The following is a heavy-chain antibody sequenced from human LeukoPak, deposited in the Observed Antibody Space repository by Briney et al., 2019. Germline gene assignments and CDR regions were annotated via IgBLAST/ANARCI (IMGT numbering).Heavy chain of an antibody. Sequence: SETLSLTCTVSGGSISSYYWSWIRQPAGKGLEWIGRIYTSGSTNYNPSLKSRVTMSVDTSKDQFSMKMSSVTAAGTAVYYCAGDGRLRRGMDVWGEGTTVTVSS. CDR3: AGDGRLRRGMDV. CDR1: GGSISSYY. J-gene: IGHJ6*04. V-gene: IGHV4-4*07. CDR2: IYTSGST.